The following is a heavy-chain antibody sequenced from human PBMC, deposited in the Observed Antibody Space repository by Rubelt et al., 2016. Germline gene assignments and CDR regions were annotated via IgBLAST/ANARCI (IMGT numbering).Heavy chain of an antibody. D-gene: IGHD6-6*01. J-gene: IGHJ4*02. CDR3: ARGREQLAEFDY. V-gene: IGHV4-59*12. Sequence: QVQLQESGPGLVKPSETLSLTCTVSGGSISSSYWSWIRQPPGKGLEWIGYIYYSGSTNYNPSIKSRVTISVVTSKIQFSLKLSSVTVADTAVYYFARGREQLAEFDYWGQGTLVTVSS. CDR1: GGSISSSY. CDR2: IYYSGST.